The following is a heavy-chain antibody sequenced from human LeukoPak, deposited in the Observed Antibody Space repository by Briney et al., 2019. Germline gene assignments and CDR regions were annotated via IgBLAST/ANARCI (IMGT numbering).Heavy chain of an antibody. CDR3: ARAGSGRSPDWFDP. CDR2: ISGSGGST. Sequence: GALRLSCAASGFTFSSYAMSWVRQAPGKGLEWVSAISGSGGSTYYADSVKGRFTISRDNAKNSLYLQMNSLRAEDTAVYYCARAGSGRSPDWFDPWGQGTLVTVSS. D-gene: IGHD1-26*01. CDR1: GFTFSSYA. J-gene: IGHJ5*02. V-gene: IGHV3-23*01.